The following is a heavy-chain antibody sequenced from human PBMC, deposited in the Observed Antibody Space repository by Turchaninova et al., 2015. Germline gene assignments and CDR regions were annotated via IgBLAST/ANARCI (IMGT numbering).Heavy chain of an antibody. J-gene: IGHJ4*02. CDR3: AKDFTSWGLYQVDH. V-gene: IGHV3-23*03. CDR2: LHLACGLS. CDR1: RFTFRNDA. Sequence: EVQMVASGGDLVQPGVSLSLCCAAFRFTFRNDAITWFHQDSGKGADWVSLLHLACGLSTIAKNPGGGGNTRLNVPMTSLRCEDTAVYYWAKDFTSWGLYQVDHWGQGTLVTVSS. D-gene: IGHD7-27*01.